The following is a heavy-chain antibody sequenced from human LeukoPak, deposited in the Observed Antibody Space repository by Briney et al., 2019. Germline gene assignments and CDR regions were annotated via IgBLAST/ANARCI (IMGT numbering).Heavy chain of an antibody. D-gene: IGHD3-22*01. J-gene: IGHJ4*02. CDR3: AGESYYYDSSGYYVFDY. CDR2: IYYSGST. CDR1: GGSISSSSYY. V-gene: IGHV4-39*07. Sequence: PSETLSLTCTVSGGSISSSSYYWGWIRQPPGKGLGWIGSIYYSGSTYYNPSLKSRVTISVDTSKNQFSLKLSSVTAADTAVYYCAGESYYYDSSGYYVFDYWGQGTLVTVSS.